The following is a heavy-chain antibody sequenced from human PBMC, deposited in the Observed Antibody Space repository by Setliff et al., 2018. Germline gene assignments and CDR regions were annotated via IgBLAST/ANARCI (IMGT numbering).Heavy chain of an antibody. CDR1: GGSISSSNW. CDR3: ARDWRDYGATGY. Sequence: SETLSLTCAVSGGSISSSNWWSWVRQPPGKGLEWIGEIYHSGSTNYNPSLKSRVTISVGKSKNQFSLKLSSVTAADTAVYYCARDWRDYGATGYWGQGTLVTVSS. D-gene: IGHD4-17*01. CDR2: IYHSGST. V-gene: IGHV4-4*02. J-gene: IGHJ4*02.